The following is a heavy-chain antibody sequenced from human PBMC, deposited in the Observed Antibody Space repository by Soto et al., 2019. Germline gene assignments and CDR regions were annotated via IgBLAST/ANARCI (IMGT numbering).Heavy chain of an antibody. Sequence: QVQLQESGPGLVKPSGTLSLTCAVSGGSISSSDWWSWVRQPPGKGLEWVGEIHHSGSTNYNPSLKSRVPISVDKSEKQFSLTLNSVTAADTAVYYCASRPTGGPIWGQGTLGPVSS. CDR3: ASRPTGGPI. V-gene: IGHV4-4*02. J-gene: IGHJ4*02. D-gene: IGHD2-8*02. CDR2: IHHSGST. CDR1: GGSISSSDW.